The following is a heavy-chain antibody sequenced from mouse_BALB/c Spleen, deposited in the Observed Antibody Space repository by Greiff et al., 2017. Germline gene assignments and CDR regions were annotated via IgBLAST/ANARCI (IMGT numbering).Heavy chain of an antibody. CDR1: GFTFSSYA. CDR2: ISSGGSYT. Sequence: DVKLVESGGGLVKPGGSLKLSCAASGFTFSSYAMSWVRQTPEKRLEWVATISSGGSYTYYPDSVKGRFTISRDNAKNTLYLQMSSLRSEDTAMYYCAREVRWYFDVWGAGTTVTVSS. CDR3: AREVRWYFDV. J-gene: IGHJ1*01. D-gene: IGHD2-14*01. V-gene: IGHV5-9-3*01.